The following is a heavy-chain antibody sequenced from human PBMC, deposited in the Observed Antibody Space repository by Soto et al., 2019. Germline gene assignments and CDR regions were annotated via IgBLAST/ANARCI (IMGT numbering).Heavy chain of an antibody. Sequence: ESGPTLVNPTQTLTLTCTFSGFSLTSNDVGVGWIRQPPGKALEWLALIYWDDDKRYSPSLKSRLTITKDTSKNQVVLRMTNMEPVDTATYYCAHSRYSRSSFDYWGQGTLVTVSS. CDR3: AHSRYSRSSFDY. CDR2: IYWDDDK. D-gene: IGHD6-6*01. CDR1: GFSLTSNDVG. J-gene: IGHJ4*02. V-gene: IGHV2-5*02.